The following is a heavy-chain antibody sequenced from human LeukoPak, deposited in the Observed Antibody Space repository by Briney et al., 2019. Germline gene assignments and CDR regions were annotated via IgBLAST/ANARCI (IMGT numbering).Heavy chain of an antibody. D-gene: IGHD6-25*01. Sequence: GGSLRLSCAASGFTFSSYSTNWVRQAPGKGLEWVSSISSSSSYIYYADSVKGRFTISRDNAKNSLYLQMNSLRAEDTAVYYCAREAALGYFDLWGRGTLVTVSS. CDR2: ISSSSSYI. J-gene: IGHJ2*01. CDR3: AREAALGYFDL. CDR1: GFTFSSYS. V-gene: IGHV3-21*01.